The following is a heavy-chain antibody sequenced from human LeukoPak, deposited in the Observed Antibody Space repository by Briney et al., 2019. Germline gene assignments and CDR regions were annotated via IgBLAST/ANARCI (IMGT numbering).Heavy chain of an antibody. CDR1: GFLLNTRGVG. CDR2: IYWDDDR. Sequence: SGPTLVNPTQPLTLTCTFSGFLLNTRGVGVGWIRQPPGRALEWLALIYWDDDRRYSPSLKSRLTTTKDTSKNQVVLTMTNMDPVDTTTYFCAHRKNYYDSSVFDFWGQGTLVTVSS. J-gene: IGHJ4*02. V-gene: IGHV2-5*02. D-gene: IGHD3-22*01. CDR3: AHRKNYYDSSVFDF.